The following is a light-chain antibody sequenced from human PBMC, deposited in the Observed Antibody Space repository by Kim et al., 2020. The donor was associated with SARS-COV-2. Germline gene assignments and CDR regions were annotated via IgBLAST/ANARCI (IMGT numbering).Light chain of an antibody. V-gene: IGKV3-15*01. CDR2: GAS. CDR1: QSVSSN. J-gene: IGKJ4*01. CDR3: QQYNNWPALT. Sequence: SPGERATLSCRASQSVSSNLAWYQQKPGHAPRLLIYGASTRATGIPARFSGSGSGTEFTLTISSLQSEDFAVYYCQQYNNWPALTFGGGTKVDIK.